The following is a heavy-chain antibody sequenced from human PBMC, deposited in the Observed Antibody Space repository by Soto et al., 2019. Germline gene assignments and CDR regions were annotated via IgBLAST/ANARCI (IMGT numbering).Heavy chain of an antibody. CDR2: LDYEEGES. J-gene: IGHJ4*02. Sequence: ASVKVSCKVSGNTLSGLPMHWVRQAPGKGLEWMGSLDYEEGESNFAHRFQGRVTVTEDTSTDTAYMDLSSLKSEDTAVYYCAAGVTTFDYWGKGPLVTVSS. D-gene: IGHD4-17*01. CDR3: AAGVTTFDY. CDR1: GNTLSGLP. V-gene: IGHV1-24*01.